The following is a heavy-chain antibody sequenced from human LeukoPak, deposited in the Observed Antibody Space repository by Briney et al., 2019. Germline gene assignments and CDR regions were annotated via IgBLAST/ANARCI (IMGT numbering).Heavy chain of an antibody. V-gene: IGHV4-34*01. CDR3: ARGRLPRKPKTSTWFDP. CDR2: INHSGST. J-gene: IGHJ5*02. Sequence: SETLSLTCAVYGGSFSGYYWSWIRQPPGKGLEWIGEINHSGSTNYNPSLKSRVTISVDTCKNQFSLKLSSVAAADTAVYYCARGRLPRKPKTSTWFDPWGQGTLVTVSS. CDR1: GGSFSGYY. D-gene: IGHD1/OR15-1a*01.